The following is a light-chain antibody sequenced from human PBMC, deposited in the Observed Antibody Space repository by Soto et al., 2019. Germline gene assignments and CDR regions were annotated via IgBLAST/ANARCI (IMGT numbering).Light chain of an antibody. CDR3: QQRSNWPT. CDR2: DAS. J-gene: IGKJ5*01. CDR1: QRVRSY. Sequence: EIVLTQSPATLSLSPGERATLSCRASQRVRSYLAWYQQKPGQAPRLLIYDASNRATGIQARFSGSGSGTDFTLTISSLEPEDFAVYYCQQRSNWPTFGQETRQEIK. V-gene: IGKV3-11*01.